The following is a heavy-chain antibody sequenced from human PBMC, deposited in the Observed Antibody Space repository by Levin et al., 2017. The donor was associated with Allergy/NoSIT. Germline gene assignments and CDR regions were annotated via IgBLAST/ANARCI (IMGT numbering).Heavy chain of an antibody. CDR3: ARVPDNGNYYFDY. Sequence: PGGSLRLSCAGSGFTVTRNYVIWVRQAPGKGLEWVSVIYSGGSVYYADSVKGRFTISRDISKNTVYLQMNDLRAEDTAVYFCARVPDNGNYYFDYWGQGTLVTVSS. J-gene: IGHJ4*02. CDR1: GFTVTRNY. CDR2: IYSGGSV. V-gene: IGHV3-53*01. D-gene: IGHD4-11*01.